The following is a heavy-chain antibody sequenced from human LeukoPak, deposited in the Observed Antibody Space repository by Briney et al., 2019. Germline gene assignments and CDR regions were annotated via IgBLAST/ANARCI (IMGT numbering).Heavy chain of an antibody. CDR3: ARGLVSTIFGVVSHDAFDI. V-gene: IGHV1-18*01. J-gene: IGHJ3*02. CDR2: ISAYNGNT. D-gene: IGHD3-3*01. Sequence: ASVKVSCKASGYTFTSYGISWVRQAPGQGLEWMGWISAYNGNTNYAQKLQGRVTMTTDTSTSTAYMELRSLRSDDTAVYYCARGLVSTIFGVVSHDAFDIWGQGTMVTVSS. CDR1: GYTFTSYG.